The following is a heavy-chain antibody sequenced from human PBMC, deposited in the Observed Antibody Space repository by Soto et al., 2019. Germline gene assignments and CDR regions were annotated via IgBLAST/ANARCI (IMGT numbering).Heavy chain of an antibody. CDR1: GFTFSHYA. CDR2: IWSDGTKQ. Sequence: PVGSLRLSCVTSGFTFSHYAMHWLRQPPGKGLEWITIIWSDGTKQYYADSVKGRFTISKDDSKNTLYLQMDNLRPEDTAVYYCARGTNNWNYDSFDYWGQGALVTVSS. D-gene: IGHD1-7*01. CDR3: ARGTNNWNYDSFDY. V-gene: IGHV3-33*01. J-gene: IGHJ4*02.